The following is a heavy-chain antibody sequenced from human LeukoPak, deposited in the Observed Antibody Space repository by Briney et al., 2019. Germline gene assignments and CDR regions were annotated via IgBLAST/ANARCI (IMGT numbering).Heavy chain of an antibody. J-gene: IGHJ3*02. CDR3: ARGAAPHDAFDI. CDR1: GFTVSSNY. V-gene: IGHV3-53*01. CDR2: IYSGGST. Sequence: PGGSLRLSCAASGFTVSSNYMSWVRQAPAKGLEWVSVIYSGGSTYYADSVKGRFTIPRDNSKNTLYLQMNSLRAEDTAVYYCARGAAPHDAFDIWGQGTMVTVSS. D-gene: IGHD6-13*01.